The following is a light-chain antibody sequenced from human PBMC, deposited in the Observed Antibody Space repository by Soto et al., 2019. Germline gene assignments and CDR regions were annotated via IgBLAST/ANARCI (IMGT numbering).Light chain of an antibody. CDR3: QQYKKWPWT. J-gene: IGKJ1*01. Sequence: EMLMTQSPATLSVSPGERATLSCRASQSVSSNLAWYQKKPGKAPRLLIYGASTRATGIPARLSGSGSGTELTLTITSLKYEDFAVYYCQQYKKWPWTFGHGTKVDIK. CDR2: GAS. V-gene: IGKV3-15*01. CDR1: QSVSSN.